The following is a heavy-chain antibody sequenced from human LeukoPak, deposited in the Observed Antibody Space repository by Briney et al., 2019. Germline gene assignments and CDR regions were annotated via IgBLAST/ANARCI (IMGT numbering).Heavy chain of an antibody. CDR1: GFSLRTRGMC. J-gene: IGHJ3*02. CDR2: IDWDDDK. V-gene: IGHV2-70*11. D-gene: IGHD3-22*01. CDR3: ARMPSSDRRSFDI. Sequence: VSGPTLVNPPQTLTLTCTFSGFSLRTRGMCVSWIRQPPGKALEWLARIDWDDDKYYSTSLKTRLTISKNTSKNQVVLTMTNMDPVDTATYYCARMPSSDRRSFDIWGQGTMVTVSS.